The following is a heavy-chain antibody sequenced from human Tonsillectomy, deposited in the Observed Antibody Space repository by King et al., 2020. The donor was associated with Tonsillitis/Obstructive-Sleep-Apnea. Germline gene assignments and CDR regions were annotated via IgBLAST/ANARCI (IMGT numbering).Heavy chain of an antibody. D-gene: IGHD6-13*01. V-gene: IGHV3-23*04. CDR2: ISGSGGST. J-gene: IGHJ4*02. Sequence: VQLVESGGGLVQPGGSLRLSCAASGFTFSTYAMSWVRQAPGKGLEWVSAISGSGGSTYYADSVKGRFTISRDNSKNPLYLQMNSLRAEDTAVYYCAKDPLASYYFDYWGQGTLVTVSS. CDR1: GFTFSTYA. CDR3: AKDPLASYYFDY.